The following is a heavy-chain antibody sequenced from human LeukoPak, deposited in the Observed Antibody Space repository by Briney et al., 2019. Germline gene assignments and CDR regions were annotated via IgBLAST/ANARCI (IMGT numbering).Heavy chain of an antibody. CDR1: GFTFSDYY. J-gene: IGHJ4*02. CDR3: ARARITMVRGAIFDY. V-gene: IGHV3-11*01. Sequence: GGSLRLSCAASGFTFSDYYMSWIRQAPGKGLEWVSYISSSGSTIYYADSVKGRFTISRGNAKNSLYLQMNSLRAEDTAVYYCARARITMVRGAIFDYWGQGTLVTVSS. CDR2: ISSSGSTI. D-gene: IGHD3-10*01.